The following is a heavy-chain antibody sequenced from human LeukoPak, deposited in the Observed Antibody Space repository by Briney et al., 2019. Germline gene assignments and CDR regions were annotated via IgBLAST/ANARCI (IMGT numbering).Heavy chain of an antibody. CDR1: GYTFTGYY. D-gene: IGHD6-19*01. CDR2: INPNSGGT. V-gene: IGHV1-2*02. Sequence: ASVKVSCKASGYTFTGYYMHWVRQAPGQGLEWMGWINPNSGGTKTAQTFQGRVTMTRDTSISTAYMELSRLKSDDTAVYFCARSVVAGSGNFDYWGQGTLVTVSS. J-gene: IGHJ4*02. CDR3: ARSVVAGSGNFDY.